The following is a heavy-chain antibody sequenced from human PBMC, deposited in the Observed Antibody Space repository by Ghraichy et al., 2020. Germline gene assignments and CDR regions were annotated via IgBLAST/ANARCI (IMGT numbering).Heavy chain of an antibody. J-gene: IGHJ5*02. CDR3: ARGYSTTWFT. CDR1: GGSVSSGSYY. D-gene: IGHD6-13*01. V-gene: IGHV4-61*01. CDR2: VYYSGST. Sequence: SQTLSLTCTVSGGSVSSGSYYWSWIRQPPGKGLEWIGYVYYSGSTNYNPSLKSRVTISVDTSKNQFPLNLSSVTAADTAVYYCARGYSTTWFTWGQGTLVTVSS.